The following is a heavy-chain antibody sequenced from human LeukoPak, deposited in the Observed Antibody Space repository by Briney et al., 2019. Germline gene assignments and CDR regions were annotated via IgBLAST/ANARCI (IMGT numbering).Heavy chain of an antibody. CDR1: GFTFSSYW. CDR3: ATIYCSGGTCSYFDD. J-gene: IGHJ4*02. V-gene: IGHV3-7*01. Sequence: GGSLRLSCSASGFTFSSYWMSWVRQAPGKGLEWVANIKPDGGVTYYVDSVKGRFTLSRENDSNSLYLQMNSLRAEDTAVYYCATIYCSGGTCSYFDDWGQGTLVTVSS. CDR2: IKPDGGVT. D-gene: IGHD2-15*01.